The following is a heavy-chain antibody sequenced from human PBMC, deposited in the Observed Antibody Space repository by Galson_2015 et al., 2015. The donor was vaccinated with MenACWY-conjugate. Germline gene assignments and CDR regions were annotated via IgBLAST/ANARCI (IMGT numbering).Heavy chain of an antibody. CDR3: ACQYSSGWDPFDY. CDR1: GFTFSSYW. Sequence: SLRLSCAASGFTFSSYWMSWVRQAPGKGLEWVANIKQDGSEKYYVDSVKGRFTISRDNAKNSLYLQMNSLRAEDTAVYYCACQYSSGWDPFDYWGQGTLVTVSS. CDR2: IKQDGSEK. D-gene: IGHD6-19*01. V-gene: IGHV3-7*03. J-gene: IGHJ4*02.